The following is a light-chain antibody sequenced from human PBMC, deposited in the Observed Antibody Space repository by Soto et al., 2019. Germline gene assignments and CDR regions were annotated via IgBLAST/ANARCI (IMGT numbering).Light chain of an antibody. Sequence: QSALTQPASMSGSPGQSITISCAGTSNDVGAYNYVSWYQHHPGQAPKLMIYEVTNRPSGVSPRFSGSKSGNTASLAITGLRSEDEADYFCAAWDDRVSVNVVFGGGTKVTVL. CDR2: EVT. J-gene: IGLJ2*01. V-gene: IGLV2-14*01. CDR1: SNDVGAYNY. CDR3: AAWDDRVSVNVV.